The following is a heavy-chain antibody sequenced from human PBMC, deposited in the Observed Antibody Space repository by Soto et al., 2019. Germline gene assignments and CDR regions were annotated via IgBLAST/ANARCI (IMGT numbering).Heavy chain of an antibody. J-gene: IGHJ4*02. D-gene: IGHD3-22*01. Sequence: QVQLQQWGAGLLKPSETLSLTCAVYGESLSGYYWSWIRQTPGKGLEWIGEINHSGGTDYNPSLKSRVTISSDTSKTQLSLRVNSVTAADTAVYYCAGRNGYYSGIDYWGQGTLVTVSS. V-gene: IGHV4-34*01. CDR2: INHSGGT. CDR1: GESLSGYY. CDR3: AGRNGYYSGIDY.